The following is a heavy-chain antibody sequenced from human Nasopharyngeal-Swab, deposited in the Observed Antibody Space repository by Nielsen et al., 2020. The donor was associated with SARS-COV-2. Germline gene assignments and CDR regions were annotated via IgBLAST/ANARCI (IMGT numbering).Heavy chain of an antibody. J-gene: IGHJ3*02. CDR2: ISGSGSGT. CDR3: AKDRNTMIVVVITGQGAFDI. Sequence: GESLKISCAASGFTFSSYAMSWVRQAPGKGLEWVSVISGSGSGTYYADSVKGRFTISRDNSKNTLYLQMNSLRAEDTAVYYCAKDRNTMIVVVITGQGAFDIWGQGTMVTVSS. CDR1: GFTFSSYA. V-gene: IGHV3-23*01. D-gene: IGHD3-22*01.